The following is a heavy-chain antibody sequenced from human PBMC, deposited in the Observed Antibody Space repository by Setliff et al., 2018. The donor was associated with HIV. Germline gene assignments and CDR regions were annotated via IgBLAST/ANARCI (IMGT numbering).Heavy chain of an antibody. CDR3: ARTGYRSGWYYYSLLPY. D-gene: IGHD6-19*01. CDR2: INPNSGGT. V-gene: IGHV1-2*02. Sequence: ASVKVSCKASGYTFTGYYMHWVRQAPGQGLEWMGWINPNSGGTNYAQKFQGRVTMTRDTSISTAYMELSRLRSDDPAVDYCARTGYRSGWYYYSLLPYWGQGTLVTVSS. J-gene: IGHJ4*02. CDR1: GYTFTGYY.